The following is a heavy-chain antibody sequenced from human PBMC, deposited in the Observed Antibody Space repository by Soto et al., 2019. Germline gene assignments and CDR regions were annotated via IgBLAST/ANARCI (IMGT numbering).Heavy chain of an antibody. V-gene: IGHV3-23*01. CDR3: AKAVLLWFGSSNYGMDV. CDR1: GFTFSSYA. Sequence: LRLSCAASGFTFSSYAMSWVRQAPGKGLEWVSAISGSGGSTYYADSVKGRFTVSRDNSKNTLYLQMNSLRAEDTAVYYCAKAVLLWFGSSNYGMDVWGQGTAVTVSS. J-gene: IGHJ6*02. CDR2: ISGSGGST. D-gene: IGHD3-10*01.